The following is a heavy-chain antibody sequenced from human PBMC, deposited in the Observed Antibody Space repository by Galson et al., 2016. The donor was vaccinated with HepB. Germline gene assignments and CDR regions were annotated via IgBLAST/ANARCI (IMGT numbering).Heavy chain of an antibody. CDR2: ISSRTRTT. D-gene: IGHD4-17*01. V-gene: IGHV3-48*01. Sequence: SLRLSCAVSGLTFSSYNMNWVRQAPGKGLEWVSHISSRTRTTYYADSVKGRFTISRDDAKNSLYLQMNSLGGEDTAVYYCAREGYGDFDQIPNYYYYGLDVWGQGTTVTVSS. J-gene: IGHJ6*02. CDR1: GLTFSSYN. CDR3: AREGYGDFDQIPNYYYYGLDV.